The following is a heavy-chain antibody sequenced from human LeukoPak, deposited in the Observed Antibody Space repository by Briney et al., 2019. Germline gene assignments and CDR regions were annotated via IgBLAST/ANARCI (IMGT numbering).Heavy chain of an antibody. CDR1: GFTFSSYW. Sequence: GGSLRLSCAASGFTFSSYWMHWVRQAPGKGLVWVSRINSDGSSTSYADSVKGRFTISRDKAKKTLYLQMNSLRAEDTAVYYCAREETYYYGSGSYYPKYYFDHWGQGTLVTVSS. V-gene: IGHV3-74*01. CDR3: AREETYYYGSGSYYPKYYFDH. D-gene: IGHD3-10*01. J-gene: IGHJ4*02. CDR2: INSDGSST.